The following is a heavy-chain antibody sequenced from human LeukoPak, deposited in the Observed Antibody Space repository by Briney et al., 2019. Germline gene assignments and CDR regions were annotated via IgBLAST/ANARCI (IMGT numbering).Heavy chain of an antibody. CDR2: ISGDGGST. V-gene: IGHV3-43*02. CDR1: GFTFDDYA. D-gene: IGHD3-22*01. Sequence: PGGSLRLSYAASGFTFDDYAMHWVRQAPGKGLEWVSLISGDGGSTYYADSVKGRFTISRDNSKNSLYLQMNSLRTEDTALYYCAKDRPYYYDSSGYPDYWGQGTLVTVSS. CDR3: AKDRPYYYDSSGYPDY. J-gene: IGHJ4*02.